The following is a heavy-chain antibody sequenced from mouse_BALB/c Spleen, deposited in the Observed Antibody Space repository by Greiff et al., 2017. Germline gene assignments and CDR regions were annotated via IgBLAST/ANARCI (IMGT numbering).Heavy chain of an antibody. CDR3: TRGDYDNWYFDV. CDR2: IYPGNSDT. Sequence: VQLQQSGTVLARPGASVKMSCKASGYSFTSYWMHWVKQRPGQGLEWIGAIYPGNSDTSYNQKFKGKAKLTAVTSASTAYMELSSLTNEDSAVYYCTRGDYDNWYFDVWGAGTTVTVSS. J-gene: IGHJ1*01. D-gene: IGHD2-4*01. V-gene: IGHV1-5*01. CDR1: GYSFTSYW.